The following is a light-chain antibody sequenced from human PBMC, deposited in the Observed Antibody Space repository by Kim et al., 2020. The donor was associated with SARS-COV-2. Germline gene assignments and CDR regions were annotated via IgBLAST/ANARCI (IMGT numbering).Light chain of an antibody. Sequence: ASVGDRVTITCRASQDIRNYLVWFQQKPGKAPKSLIYGASNLQSGVPSKFSGSGSGTDFTLTISSLQPEDFATYYCQHYNNYPLTFGGGTKVDIK. J-gene: IGKJ4*01. CDR2: GAS. CDR3: QHYNNYPLT. V-gene: IGKV1-16*02. CDR1: QDIRNY.